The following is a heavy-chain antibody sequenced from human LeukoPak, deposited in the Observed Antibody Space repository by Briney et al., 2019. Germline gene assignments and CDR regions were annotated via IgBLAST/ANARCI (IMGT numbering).Heavy chain of an antibody. J-gene: IGHJ5*02. D-gene: IGHD5-18*01. CDR1: GGSFSGYY. V-gene: IGHV4-34*01. CDR2: INHSGST. Sequence: SETLSLTCAVYGGSFSGYYWSWIRQPPGKGLEWIGEINHSGSTNYNPSLKSRVTMSVDTSKNQFSLKLSSVTAADTAVYYCARERIQLANWFDPWGQGTLVTVSS. CDR3: ARERIQLANWFDP.